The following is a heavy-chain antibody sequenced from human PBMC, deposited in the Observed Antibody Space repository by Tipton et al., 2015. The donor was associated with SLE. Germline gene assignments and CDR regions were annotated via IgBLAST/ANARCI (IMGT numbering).Heavy chain of an antibody. V-gene: IGHV6-1*01. D-gene: IGHD1-26*01. CDR2: TYYSSRWYR. Sequence: GLVKPSQTLSLTCAISGDSVSSDTAAWNWIRQSPSRGIEWPGRTYYSSRWYRDYGIFGQSQMTINPDTSKNQFSLQLNSVTPEDTAVYYCARDTLGVGVPFDYWGQGTLVTVSS. CDR1: GDSVSSDTAA. J-gene: IGHJ4*02. CDR3: ARDTLGVGVPFDY.